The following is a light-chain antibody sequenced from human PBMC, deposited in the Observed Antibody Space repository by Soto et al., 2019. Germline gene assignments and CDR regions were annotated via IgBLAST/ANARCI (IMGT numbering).Light chain of an antibody. CDR1: QSVSTSY. V-gene: IGKV3-20*01. CDR2: GAS. Sequence: EIELTQSPGTLSLSPGERATLSCRASQSVSTSYLAWYQQKPGQAPMLLIYGASSRATGIPDRFSGSGSGADFTLTISRLEPEDFAVYYCQQYGSVPLTFGGGTKVEIK. J-gene: IGKJ4*01. CDR3: QQYGSVPLT.